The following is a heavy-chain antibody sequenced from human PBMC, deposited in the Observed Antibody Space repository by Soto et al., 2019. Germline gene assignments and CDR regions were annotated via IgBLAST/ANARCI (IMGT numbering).Heavy chain of an antibody. CDR3: ARDKVGALWTHYYGMDV. CDR1: GYTFTGYY. Sequence: ASVKVSCKASGYTFTGYYMHWVRQAPGQGLEWMGWINPNSGGTNYAQKFQGRVTMTRDTSISTAYMELSRLRSDDTAVYYCARDKVGALWTHYYGMDVWGQGTTVTASS. D-gene: IGHD1-26*01. CDR2: INPNSGGT. V-gene: IGHV1-2*02. J-gene: IGHJ6*02.